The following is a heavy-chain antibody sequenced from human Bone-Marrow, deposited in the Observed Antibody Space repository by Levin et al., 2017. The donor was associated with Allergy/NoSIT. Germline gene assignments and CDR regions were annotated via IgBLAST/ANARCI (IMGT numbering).Heavy chain of an antibody. Sequence: RGESLKISCKGSGYSFTDYWITWVRQMPGKGLEWMGRIDPSDSYTNYNPSFQGHVTISADKSVNTVYLQLSGLRESDTAIYYCARHGIRIAYYFDNWGQGTLVTVSS. CDR3: ARHGIRIAYYFDN. J-gene: IGHJ4*02. CDR1: GYSFTDYW. CDR2: IDPSDSYT. V-gene: IGHV5-10-1*01. D-gene: IGHD2/OR15-2a*01.